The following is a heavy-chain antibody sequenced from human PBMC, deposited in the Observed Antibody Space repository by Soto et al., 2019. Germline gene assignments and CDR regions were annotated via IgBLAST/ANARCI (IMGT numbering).Heavy chain of an antibody. J-gene: IGHJ4*02. CDR3: ARLTTFWAGFDY. CDR2: IYTSGST. D-gene: IGHD1-1*01. V-gene: IGHV4-4*07. CDR1: GGSISSYY. Sequence: SETLSLTCTASGGSISSYYWSWIRQPAGKGLEWIGRIYTSGSTNYNPSLKSRVTMSVDTSKNQFSLKLSSVTAADTAVYYCARLTTFWAGFDYWSQGTLVTVSS.